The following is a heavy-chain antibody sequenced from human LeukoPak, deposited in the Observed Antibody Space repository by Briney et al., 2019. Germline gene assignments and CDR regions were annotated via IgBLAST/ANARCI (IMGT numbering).Heavy chain of an antibody. CDR1: GFTFSSYA. V-gene: IGHV3-30-3*01. CDR3: ARDRDRGSYYFDY. CDR2: ISYDGSNK. J-gene: IGHJ4*02. Sequence: PGRSLRLSCAASGFTFSSYAMHWVRQAPGKGREWVAVISYDGSNKYYADSVKGRFTISRDNSKNTLYLQMNSLRAEDTAVYYCARDRDRGSYYFDYWGQGTLVTVSS.